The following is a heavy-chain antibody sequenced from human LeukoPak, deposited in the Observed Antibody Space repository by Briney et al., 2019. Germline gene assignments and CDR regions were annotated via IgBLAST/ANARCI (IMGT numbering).Heavy chain of an antibody. CDR3: ARHHTVVVPAAHFDI. J-gene: IGHJ3*02. CDR1: GYTFTGYY. CDR2: INPNSGGT. V-gene: IGHV1-2*02. Sequence: ASVKVSCKASGYTFTGYYMHWVRQAPGQGLEWMGWINPNSGGTNYAQKFQGRVTMTRDTSISTAYMELSRLRSDDTAVYYCARHHTVVVPAAHFDIWGQGTMVTVSS. D-gene: IGHD2-2*01.